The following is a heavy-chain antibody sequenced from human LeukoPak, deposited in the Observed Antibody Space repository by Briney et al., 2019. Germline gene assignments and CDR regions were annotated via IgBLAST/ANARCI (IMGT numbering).Heavy chain of an antibody. V-gene: IGHV1-18*04. D-gene: IGHD3-10*01. CDR2: ISAYNGIT. J-gene: IGHJ4*02. CDR3: ARDQGWFGESAANDY. Sequence: ASVKVSCKASGYTFTSYGISWLRQAPGQGLEWMGWISAYNGITNYAQKLQGRVTMTTDTSTSTAYMELRSLRSDDTAVYYCARDQGWFGESAANDYWGQGTLVTVSS. CDR1: GYTFTSYG.